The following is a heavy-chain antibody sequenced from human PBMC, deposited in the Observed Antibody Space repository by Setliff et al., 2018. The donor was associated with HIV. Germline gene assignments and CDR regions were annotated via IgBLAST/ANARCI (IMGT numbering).Heavy chain of an antibody. V-gene: IGHV1-2*02. D-gene: IGHD1-26*01. Sequence: GASVKVSCKTSGYTFGGYYLHWVRRAPGRGLEWMGWINPNSGATNYERNFQGRVTMTRDTYISTAYMDQSSLTSDETAVYYCALASIVSSARWNHWGRGTLGTV. CDR2: INPNSGAT. CDR3: ALASIVSSARWNH. CDR1: GYTFGGYY. J-gene: IGHJ4*02.